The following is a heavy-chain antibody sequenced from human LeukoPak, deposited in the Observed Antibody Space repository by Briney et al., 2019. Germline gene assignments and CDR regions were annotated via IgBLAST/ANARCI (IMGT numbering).Heavy chain of an antibody. CDR2: INHSGST. J-gene: IGHJ6*03. V-gene: IGHV4-34*01. Sequence: SETLSLTCAVYGGSFSGYYWSWIRQPPGKELEWIGEINHSGSTNYNPSLKSRVTISVDTSKNQFSLKLSSVTAADTAVYYCARLGATHPYYYMAVWGKGTTVTVSS. CDR1: GGSFSGYY. CDR3: ARLGATHPYYYMAV. D-gene: IGHD1-26*01.